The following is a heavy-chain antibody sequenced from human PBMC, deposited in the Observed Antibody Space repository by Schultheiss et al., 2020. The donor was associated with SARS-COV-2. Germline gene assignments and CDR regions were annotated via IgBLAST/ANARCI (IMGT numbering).Heavy chain of an antibody. CDR3: ARDIAAAGYY. J-gene: IGHJ4*02. V-gene: IGHV4-4*07. D-gene: IGHD6-13*01. Sequence: SETLSLTCTVSGGSISSYYWSWIRQPPGKGLEWIGRIYTSGSTNYNPSLKSRVTISVDRSKNQFSLKLSSVTAADTAVYYCARDIAAAGYYWGQGTLVTVSS. CDR2: IYTSGST. CDR1: GGSISSYY.